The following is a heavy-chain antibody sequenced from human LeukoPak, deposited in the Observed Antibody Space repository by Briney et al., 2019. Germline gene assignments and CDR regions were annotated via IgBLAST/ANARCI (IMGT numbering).Heavy chain of an antibody. CDR3: ARTLAARIQSPYYYGLDV. V-gene: IGHV3-21*01. Sequence: PGGSLRLSCEASGFTLSNYSMNWVRPAPGKGLEWVSSISSRSSYIYYSDSLKGRFTISRDNAKNSLFLQLRSLSVEDTAVYYCARTLAARIQSPYYYGLDVWGQGTPVTVSS. D-gene: IGHD6-6*01. J-gene: IGHJ6*02. CDR1: GFTLSNYS. CDR2: ISSRSSYI.